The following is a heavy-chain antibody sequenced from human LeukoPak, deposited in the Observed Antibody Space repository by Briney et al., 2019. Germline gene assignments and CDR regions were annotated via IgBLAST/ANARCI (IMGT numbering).Heavy chain of an antibody. J-gene: IGHJ4*02. CDR1: GFTFSSYW. CDR2: IKQDGSEK. CDR3: ARLSVVPAAIPFDY. D-gene: IGHD2-2*02. Sequence: GGSVRLSCAASGFTFSSYWMSWVRQAPGKGLEWVANIKQDGSEKYYVDSVKGRFTISRDNAKNSMYLQMNSLRAEDTAVYYCARLSVVPAAIPFDYWGQGTLVTVSS. V-gene: IGHV3-7*01.